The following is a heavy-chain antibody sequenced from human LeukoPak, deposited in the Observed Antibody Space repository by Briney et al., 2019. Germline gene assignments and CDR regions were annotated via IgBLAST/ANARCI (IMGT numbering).Heavy chain of an antibody. Sequence: SETLSLTCAVYGGSFSGYYWSWIRQPSGKGLEWIGEINHSGSTNYNPSLKSRVTISVDTSKNQFSLKLSSVTAADTAVYYCARGRDFWSGYYTVSSKGGSIDYWGQGTLVTVSS. D-gene: IGHD3-3*01. CDR1: GGSFSGYY. CDR3: ARGRDFWSGYYTVSSKGGSIDY. V-gene: IGHV4-34*01. CDR2: INHSGST. J-gene: IGHJ4*02.